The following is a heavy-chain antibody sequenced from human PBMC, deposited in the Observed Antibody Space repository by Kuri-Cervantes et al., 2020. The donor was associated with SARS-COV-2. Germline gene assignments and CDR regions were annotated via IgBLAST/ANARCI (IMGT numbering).Heavy chain of an antibody. J-gene: IGHJ4*02. CDR2: IYYSGST. D-gene: IGHD3-3*01. CDR1: GGSISSYY. Sequence: SETLSLTCTVSGGSISSYYWSWIRQPPGKGLEWIGYIYYSGSTNYNPSLKSRVTISVDTSKNRFSLKLSSVTAADTAVYYCARGTGSYYDFWGGSNFDYWGQGTLVTVSS. V-gene: IGHV4-59*12. CDR3: ARGTGSYYDFWGGSNFDY.